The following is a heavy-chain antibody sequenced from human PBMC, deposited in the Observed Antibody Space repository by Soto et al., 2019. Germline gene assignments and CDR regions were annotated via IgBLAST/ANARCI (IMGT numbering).Heavy chain of an antibody. J-gene: IGHJ4*02. Sequence: PGESLKISCKGSGCSFTSYWIGWVRQMPGKGLEWMGIIYPGDSDTRYSPSFQGQVTISADKSISTAYLQWSSLKASDTAMYYCSRLYPTHYSSSLIGFDYWGQGTLVTVSS. CDR3: SRLYPTHYSSSLIGFDY. D-gene: IGHD6-6*01. CDR2: IYPGDSDT. V-gene: IGHV5-51*01. CDR1: GCSFTSYW.